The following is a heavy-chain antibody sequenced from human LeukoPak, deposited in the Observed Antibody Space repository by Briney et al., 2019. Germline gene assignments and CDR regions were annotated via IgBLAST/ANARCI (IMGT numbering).Heavy chain of an antibody. CDR3: ARGGIWFGELSDWFDP. V-gene: IGHV1-18*01. Sequence: ASVKVSCKASGYTFTSYGISWVRQAPGQGLEWMGWISAFSGNTNDAQKFQGRVTMTRDTSISTAYMELSRLRSDDTAVYYCARGGIWFGELSDWFDPWGQGTLVTVSS. J-gene: IGHJ5*02. D-gene: IGHD3-10*01. CDR1: GYTFTSYG. CDR2: ISAFSGNT.